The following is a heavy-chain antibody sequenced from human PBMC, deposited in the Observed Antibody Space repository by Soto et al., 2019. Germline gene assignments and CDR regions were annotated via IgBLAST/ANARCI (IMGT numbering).Heavy chain of an antibody. V-gene: IGHV3-7*01. J-gene: IGHJ6*02. D-gene: IGHD4-17*01. CDR2: IKQDGSEK. CDR1: GFTFSSSW. CDR3: ARAPVNHDYGDYVLGVVASHYYYYGMDV. Sequence: PGGSLRLSCAASGFTFSSSWMSWVRQAPGKGLEWVANIKQDGSEKYYVDSVKGRFTISRDNAKNSLYLQMNSLRAEDTAVYYCARAPVNHDYGDYVLGVVASHYYYYGMDVWGQGTTVTVSS.